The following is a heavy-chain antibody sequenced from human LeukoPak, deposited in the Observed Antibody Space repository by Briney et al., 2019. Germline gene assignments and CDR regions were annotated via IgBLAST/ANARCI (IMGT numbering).Heavy chain of an antibody. CDR2: IIPILGIA. CDR1: GGTFSSYT. V-gene: IGHV1-69*02. Sequence: GASVKVSCKASGGTFSSYTISWVRQAPGQGLEWMGRIIPILGIANYAQKFQGRVTITADKSTSTAYMELRSLRSDDTAVYYCARSLYSGYDDYWGQGTLVTVSS. D-gene: IGHD5-12*01. CDR3: ARSLYSGYDDY. J-gene: IGHJ4*02.